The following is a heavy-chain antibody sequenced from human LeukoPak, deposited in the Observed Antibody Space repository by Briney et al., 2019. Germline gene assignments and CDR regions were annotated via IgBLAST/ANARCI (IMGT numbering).Heavy chain of an antibody. Sequence: PSETLSLTCTVSGGSISSGSYYWSWIRQPAGKGLEWIGEINHSGSTNYIPSLKSRVTISVDTSKNQFSLKLSSVTAADTAVYYCARGWRYSYGAWFDPWGQGTLVTVSS. J-gene: IGHJ5*02. V-gene: IGHV4-61*10. CDR3: ARGWRYSYGAWFDP. CDR2: INHSGST. CDR1: GGSISSGSYY. D-gene: IGHD5-18*01.